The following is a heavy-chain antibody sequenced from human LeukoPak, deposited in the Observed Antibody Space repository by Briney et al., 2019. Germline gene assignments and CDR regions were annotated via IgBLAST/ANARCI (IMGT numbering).Heavy chain of an antibody. J-gene: IGHJ4*02. V-gene: IGHV4-59*08. CDR1: GGSISSYY. D-gene: IGHD6-19*01. CDR2: IYYSGST. CDR3: ARRKAVAGLDY. Sequence: SETLSLTCTVSGGSISSYYWSWFRQPPGKGLEWIGYIYYSGSTNYNPSLKSRVTISVDTSKNQFSLKLSSVTAADTAVYYCARRKAVAGLDYWGQGTLVTVSS.